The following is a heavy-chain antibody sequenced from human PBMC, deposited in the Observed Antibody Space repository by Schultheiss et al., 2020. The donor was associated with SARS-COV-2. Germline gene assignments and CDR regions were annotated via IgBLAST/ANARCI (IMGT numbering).Heavy chain of an antibody. V-gene: IGHV1-18*04. CDR3: ETAVDCSSTSCYTATG. CDR2: ISAYNGNT. J-gene: IGHJ4*02. D-gene: IGHD2-2*02. CDR1: GYTFTGYY. Sequence: ASVKVSCKASGYTFTGYYMHWVRQAPGQGLEWMGWISAYNGNTNYAQKLQGRVTMTTDTSTSTAYMELSSLRSEDTAVYYCETAVDCSSTSCYTATGWGQGTLVTVSS.